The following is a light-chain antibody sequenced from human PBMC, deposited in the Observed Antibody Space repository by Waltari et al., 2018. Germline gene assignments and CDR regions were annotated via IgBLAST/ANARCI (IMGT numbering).Light chain of an antibody. CDR1: QSLLHSNGYNY. J-gene: IGKJ2*01. V-gene: IGKV2-28*01. CDR2: LGS. Sequence: DIVMTQSPLSLPVTPGEPASISCRSSQSLLHSNGYNYLDWYLQKPGQSPQLLIYLGSNRASGVPDRFSGSGSGTDFTLKISRVEAEDVGVYYCMQGTHWPLYTFGQGTNLEIK. CDR3: MQGTHWPLYT.